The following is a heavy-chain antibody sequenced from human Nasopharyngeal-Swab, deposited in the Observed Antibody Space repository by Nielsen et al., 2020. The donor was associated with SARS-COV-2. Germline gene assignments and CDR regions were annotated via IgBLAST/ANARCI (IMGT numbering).Heavy chain of an antibody. D-gene: IGHD2-2*01. CDR3: ARGFHIRYCSSTSCLYYYYYGMDV. CDR2: INHSGST. CDR1: GGSFSGYY. Sequence: GSLRLSCAVYGGSFSGYYWSWIRQPPGKGLEWIGEINHSGSTNYNPSLKSRATISVDTSKNQFSLKLSSVTAADTAVYYCARGFHIRYCSSTSCLYYYYYGMDVWGQGTTVTVSS. V-gene: IGHV4-34*01. J-gene: IGHJ6*02.